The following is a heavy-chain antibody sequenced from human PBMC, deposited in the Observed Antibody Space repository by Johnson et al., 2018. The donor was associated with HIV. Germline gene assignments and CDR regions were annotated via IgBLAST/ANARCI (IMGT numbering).Heavy chain of an antibody. Sequence: VQLVESGGGVVQPGRSLRLSCAVSGFTFSSFGMHWVRQAPGKGLERVALLYSGGSTYYADSVKCRFTISRDNSKNTLYLQMNSLRAEDTAVYYCANRRGIGDGTTGSLDIWGQGTMVTVSS. D-gene: IGHD1-1*01. CDR2: LYSGGST. CDR1: GFTFSSFG. V-gene: IGHV3-66*01. CDR3: ANRRGIGDGTTGSLDI. J-gene: IGHJ3*02.